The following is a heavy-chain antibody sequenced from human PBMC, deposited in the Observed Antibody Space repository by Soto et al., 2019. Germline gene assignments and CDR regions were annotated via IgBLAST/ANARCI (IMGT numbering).Heavy chain of an antibody. D-gene: IGHD1-26*01. Sequence: EVQLLESGGGLVQPGGSLRLSCVASGFTFSSYAMRWVRQAPGKGLEWVSAISGSGGSTYYADSVKGRFTISRDNSKNTLYLQMNSLRAADTAVYYCARRGSGSYYAYWGQGTLVTVSS. V-gene: IGHV3-23*01. CDR2: ISGSGGST. CDR1: GFTFSSYA. CDR3: ARRGSGSYYAY. J-gene: IGHJ4*02.